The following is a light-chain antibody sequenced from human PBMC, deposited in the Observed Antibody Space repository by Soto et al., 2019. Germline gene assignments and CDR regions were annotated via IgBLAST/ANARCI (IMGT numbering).Light chain of an antibody. Sequence: DIVLTQSPATLSLSPGERATLSCRASQSVSSSLAWYQQKPGQTPRLLIYDASNRATGIPARFNGSGSGTDFTVTFGSLEPEEFAVYYFQQRSSWPLTFGGGTKVGIK. CDR3: QQRSSWPLT. CDR2: DAS. V-gene: IGKV3-11*01. J-gene: IGKJ4*01. CDR1: QSVSSS.